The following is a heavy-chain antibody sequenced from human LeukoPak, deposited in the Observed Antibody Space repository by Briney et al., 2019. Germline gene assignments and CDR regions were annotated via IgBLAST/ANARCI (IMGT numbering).Heavy chain of an antibody. CDR3: ARVRPTMVRGVIIKPFDY. Sequence: GGSLRLSCAASGFTFSSYWMSWVRQAPGKGLEWVANIKQDGSEKYYVDSVKGRFTISRDNAKNSLYLQMNSLRAEDTAVYYCARVRPTMVRGVIIKPFDYWGQGTLVTVSS. D-gene: IGHD3-10*01. CDR2: IKQDGSEK. J-gene: IGHJ4*02. CDR1: GFTFSSYW. V-gene: IGHV3-7*04.